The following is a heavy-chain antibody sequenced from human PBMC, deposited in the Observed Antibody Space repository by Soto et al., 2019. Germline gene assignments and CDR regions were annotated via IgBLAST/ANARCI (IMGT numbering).Heavy chain of an antibody. Sequence: QVQLVQSGAEVKKPGASVKVSCKASGYTFTGYYMHWVRQAPGQGLEWMGWINPNSGGTNYAQKFQGWVTMTRDTSISTAYMELSRLRSDDTAVYYCAREKWLVGRHYYYGMDVWGQGTTVTVSS. CDR1: GYTFTGYY. J-gene: IGHJ6*02. CDR2: INPNSGGT. V-gene: IGHV1-2*04. CDR3: AREKWLVGRHYYYGMDV. D-gene: IGHD6-19*01.